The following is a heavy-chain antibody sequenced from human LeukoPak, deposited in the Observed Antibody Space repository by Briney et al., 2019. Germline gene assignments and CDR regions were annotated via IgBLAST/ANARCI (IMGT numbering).Heavy chain of an antibody. CDR3: ARDSSWIDYFDY. D-gene: IGHD6-13*01. V-gene: IGHV3-30-3*01. J-gene: IGHJ4*02. CDR2: ISYDGSNK. Sequence: GGSLRLSCAASGFTFNSYAMSWVRQAPGKGLEWVAIISYDGSNKYYADSVKGRFTISRDNSKNTLYLQMNSLRAEDTAVYYCARDSSWIDYFDYWGQGTLVTVSS. CDR1: GFTFNSYA.